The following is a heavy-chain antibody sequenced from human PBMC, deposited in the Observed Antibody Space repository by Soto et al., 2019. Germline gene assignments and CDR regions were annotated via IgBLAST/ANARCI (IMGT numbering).Heavy chain of an antibody. CDR2: SSPMFGTA. D-gene: IGHD3-22*01. J-gene: IGHJ4*02. CDR1: GDTLSSYA. Sequence: VQLVQSGAEVKKPGSSVKVSCKASGDTLSSYAINWVRQAPGQGLEWLGGSSPMFGTANYAQQFKGRVTITAGESTCTVYMELSSLRYEDTAVYYCGRVGPAHYYDSSGYYSPLDYWGQGTLVTVSS. V-gene: IGHV1-69*01. CDR3: GRVGPAHYYDSSGYYSPLDY.